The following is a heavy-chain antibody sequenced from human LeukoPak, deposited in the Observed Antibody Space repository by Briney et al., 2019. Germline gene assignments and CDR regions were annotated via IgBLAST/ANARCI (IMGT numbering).Heavy chain of an antibody. V-gene: IGHV3-48*03. CDR1: GFTFSSYE. CDR3: ASGYYYDSSGYPAHAFDI. D-gene: IGHD3-22*01. J-gene: IGHJ3*02. CDR2: ISSSGSTI. Sequence: GGSLRLSCAASGFTFSSYEMNWVRQAPGKGLEWVSYISSSGSTIYYADSVKGRFTISRDNAKNSLYLRMNSLRAEDTAVYYCASGYYYDSSGYPAHAFDIWGQGTMVTVSS.